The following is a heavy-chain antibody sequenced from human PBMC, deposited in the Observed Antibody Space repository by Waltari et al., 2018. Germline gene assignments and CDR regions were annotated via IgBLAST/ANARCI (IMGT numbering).Heavy chain of an antibody. CDR3: ARDPNRKFDY. Sequence: EVQLVDSGGGLVQPGGSLSLSCEASGFTFLNYWMAWVRQAPGKGLVWVSRMNSDGSTTNYADSVRGRFTISRDNAKNTLHLQMNSLRAEDTAVYYCARDPNRKFDYWGQGTLVTVSS. CDR1: GFTFLNYW. CDR2: MNSDGSTT. V-gene: IGHV3-74*01. D-gene: IGHD7-27*01. J-gene: IGHJ4*02.